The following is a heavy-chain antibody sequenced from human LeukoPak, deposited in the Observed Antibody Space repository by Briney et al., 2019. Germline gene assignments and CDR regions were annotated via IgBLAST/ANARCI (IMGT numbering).Heavy chain of an antibody. CDR2: INTNTGNP. J-gene: IGHJ4*02. V-gene: IGHV7-4-1*02. CDR1: GYTFTSYA. CDR3: ARRWSYYYDSSGNNRFDY. Sequence: ASVKVSCKASGYTFTSYAMNWVRQAPGQGLEWMGWINTNTGNPTYAQGFTGRFVFSLDTSVSTAYLQISSLKAEDTAVYYCARRWSYYYDSSGNNRFDYWGQGTLVTVSS. D-gene: IGHD3-22*01.